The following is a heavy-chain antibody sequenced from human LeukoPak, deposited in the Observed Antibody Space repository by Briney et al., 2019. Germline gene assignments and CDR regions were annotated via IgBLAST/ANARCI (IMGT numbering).Heavy chain of an antibody. J-gene: IGHJ4*02. CDR2: IYYSGST. D-gene: IGHD2-8*01. V-gene: IGHV4-39*07. CDR3: ARLVNGGWRQMGL. Sequence: PSETLSLTCTVSGGSISSSSYYWGWIRQPPGTGLEWVGSIYYSGSTYYNPSLKSRVTISVDTSKNQFSLKLSSVTAADTAVYYCARLVNGGWRQMGLWGQGTLATISS. CDR1: GGSISSSSYY.